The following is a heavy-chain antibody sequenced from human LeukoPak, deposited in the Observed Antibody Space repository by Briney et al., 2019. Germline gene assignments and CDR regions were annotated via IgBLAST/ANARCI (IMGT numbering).Heavy chain of an antibody. D-gene: IGHD3-3*01. CDR3: ARARRFLEWLPVNWFDP. V-gene: IGHV1-8*01. CDR1: GYTFTSYD. J-gene: IGHJ5*02. CDR2: MNPNSGNT. Sequence: ASVKVSCKASGYTFTSYDINWVRQATGQGLERMGWMNPNSGNTGYAQKFQGRVTMTRNTSISTAYMELSSLRSEDTAVYYCARARRFLEWLPVNWFDPWGQGTLVTVSS.